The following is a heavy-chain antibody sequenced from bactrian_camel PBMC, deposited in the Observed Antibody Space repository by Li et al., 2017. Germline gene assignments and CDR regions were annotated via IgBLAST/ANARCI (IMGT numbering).Heavy chain of an antibody. CDR2: ISAGDGTI. V-gene: IGHV3S1*01. D-gene: IGHD3*01. Sequence: HVQLVESGGGLVQPGGSLKLSCAASGFSFSDHWIHWVRQAAGKGLEWVSSISAGDGTIYSDDSVKGRFTISRDNAKNTVSLQMNSLKPEDTAVYYCVRELALWSTAIQASSAFGYWGQGTQVTVS. J-gene: IGHJ6*01. CDR3: VRELALWSTAIQASSAFGY. CDR1: GFSFSDHW.